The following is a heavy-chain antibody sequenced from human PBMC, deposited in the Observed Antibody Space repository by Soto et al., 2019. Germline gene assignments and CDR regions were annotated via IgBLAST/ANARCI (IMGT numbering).Heavy chain of an antibody. CDR3: ARGYPHSGTYYFDY. J-gene: IGHJ4*02. CDR2: IFYSGST. D-gene: IGHD3-10*01. V-gene: IGHV4-31*03. Sequence: SETLSVTCTVSSGSISSGGYYWNWIRQHPGKGLEWIGYIFYSGSTYYNPSLKSRVIISGDTSKSQFSLQLSSVTAADTAVYYCARGYPHSGTYYFDYWGQGTLVPVSS. CDR1: SGSISSGGYY.